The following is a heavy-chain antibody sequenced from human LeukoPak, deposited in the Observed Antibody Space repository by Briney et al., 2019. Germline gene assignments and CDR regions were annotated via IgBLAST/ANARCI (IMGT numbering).Heavy chain of an antibody. D-gene: IGHD3-22*01. V-gene: IGHV4-4*02. CDR1: GDSINSLDL. Sequence: PSETLSLTCTVSGDSINSLDLWSWVRQPPGKGLEWIGEMYLSGTTRSNPSVKSRVTISVDKSKNQFSLKLSSVTAADTAVYYCARDYYDSSGYYYSFDYWGQGTLVTVSS. CDR3: ARDYYDSSGYYYSFDY. CDR2: MYLSGTT. J-gene: IGHJ4*02.